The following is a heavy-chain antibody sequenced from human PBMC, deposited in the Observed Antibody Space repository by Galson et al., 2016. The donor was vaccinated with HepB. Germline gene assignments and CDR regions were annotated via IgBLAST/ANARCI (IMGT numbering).Heavy chain of an antibody. CDR3: ANLPERPIPPPGGWVDT. V-gene: IGHV3-23*01. CDR2: ISVQSDIR. CDR1: GFSFSTSD. Sequence: SLRLSCAASGFSFSTSDMHWVRQAPGKGLEWVSVISVQSDIRFYADSVKGRFTISRDNSKNTLYLEMNSFRVDDTAVYYCANLPERPIPPPGGWVDTWGLGTLVTVSS. J-gene: IGHJ5*02. D-gene: IGHD1-1*01.